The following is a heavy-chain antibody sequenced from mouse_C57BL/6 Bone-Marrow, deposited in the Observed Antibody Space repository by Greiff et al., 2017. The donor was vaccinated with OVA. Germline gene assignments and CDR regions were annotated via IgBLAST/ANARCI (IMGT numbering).Heavy chain of an antibody. J-gene: IGHJ1*03. Sequence: VKLKQPGAELVKPGASVKVSCKASGYTFTSYWMHWVKQRPGQGLEWIGRIHPSDSDTNYNQKFKGKATLTVDKSSSTAYMQLSSLTSEDSAVYYCAISSSYDWYFDVWGTGTTVTVSS. CDR1: GYTFTSYW. CDR2: IHPSDSDT. CDR3: AISSSYDWYFDV. V-gene: IGHV1-74*01. D-gene: IGHD1-1*01.